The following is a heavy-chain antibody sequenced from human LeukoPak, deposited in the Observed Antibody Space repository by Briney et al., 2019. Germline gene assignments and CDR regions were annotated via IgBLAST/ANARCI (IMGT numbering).Heavy chain of an antibody. V-gene: IGHV4-59*08. CDR3: ARHHCSGGSCYLSGFDY. Sequence: PSETLSLTCTVSGASISNYYWSWLRQPPGQGLEWIGYIYYTGSTHYSPSLESRVTISVDTSRNQFSLKLSSVTAADTAVYYCARHHCSGGSCYLSGFDYWGQGTLVTVSS. CDR2: IYYTGST. CDR1: GASISNYY. D-gene: IGHD2-15*01. J-gene: IGHJ4*02.